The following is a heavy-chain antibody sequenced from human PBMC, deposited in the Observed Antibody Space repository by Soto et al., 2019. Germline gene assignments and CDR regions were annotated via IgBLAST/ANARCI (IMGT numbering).Heavy chain of an antibody. CDR1: GGSISSSSYY. Sequence: SETLSLTCTVSGGSISSSSYYWGWIRQPPGKGLEWIGSIYYTGFTSYNPSLESRVSVSVDTSKNQFSLKVSAVTAADTAVYYCASSQKGYNWNYFDHWGQGALVTVSS. CDR3: ASSQKGYNWNYFDH. CDR2: IYYTGFT. D-gene: IGHD1-20*01. V-gene: IGHV4-39*01. J-gene: IGHJ4*02.